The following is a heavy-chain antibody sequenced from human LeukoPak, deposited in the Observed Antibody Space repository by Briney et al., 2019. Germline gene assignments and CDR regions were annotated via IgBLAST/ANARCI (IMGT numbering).Heavy chain of an antibody. J-gene: IGHJ4*02. CDR1: GFTFSSYW. V-gene: IGHV3-7*04. Sequence: GGSLRLSCAASGFTFSSYWMSWVRQAPGKGLEWVANIKEDGSEKNYVDSVKGRFTISRDNAKNSLDLQMNSLRAEDTAVYYCATGGFRYGYWGQGALVTVSS. CDR2: IKEDGSEK. D-gene: IGHD5-18*01. CDR3: ATGGFRYGY.